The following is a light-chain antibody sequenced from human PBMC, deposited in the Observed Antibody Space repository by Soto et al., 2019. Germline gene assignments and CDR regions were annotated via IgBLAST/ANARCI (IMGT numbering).Light chain of an antibody. Sequence: QSALTQPPSASGSPGQSVTISCTGTSGDVGGGDYVSWYQQHPGKAPKLMIYEVTQRPSGVPDRFSGSKSGNTASLTVSGLQADDKADYYCSSYGGSNNLVFGGGTKLTVL. CDR1: SGDVGGGDY. CDR3: SSYGGSNNLV. CDR2: EVT. J-gene: IGLJ2*01. V-gene: IGLV2-8*01.